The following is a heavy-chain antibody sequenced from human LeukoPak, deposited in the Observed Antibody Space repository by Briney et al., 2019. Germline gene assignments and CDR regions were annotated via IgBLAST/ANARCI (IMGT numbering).Heavy chain of an antibody. CDR3: ARRTLRYFDWLLGAFDI. J-gene: IGHJ3*02. CDR2: VSSSSSYI. Sequence: GGSLRLSCAASGFTFNNYALTWVRQTPGKGLEWVSSVSSSSSYIYYADSVKGRFTISRDNAKNSLYLQMNSLRAEDTAVYYCARRTLRYFDWLLGAFDIWGQGTMVTVSS. D-gene: IGHD3-9*01. V-gene: IGHV3-21*01. CDR1: GFTFNNYA.